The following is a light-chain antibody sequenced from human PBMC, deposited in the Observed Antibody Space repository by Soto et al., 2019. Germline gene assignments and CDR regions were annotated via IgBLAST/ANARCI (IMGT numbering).Light chain of an antibody. CDR2: NVS. CDR3: CSYAGSYTFV. V-gene: IGLV2-11*01. Sequence: QSALTQPRSVSGSPGQSVTISCTGTRSDVGGYDYVSWYQQHPGKAPKLMIYNVSQRPSGVPDRFSGSKSGNTASLLISGLQAEDEADYYCCSYAGSYTFVFGTGTKLTVL. J-gene: IGLJ1*01. CDR1: RSDVGGYDY.